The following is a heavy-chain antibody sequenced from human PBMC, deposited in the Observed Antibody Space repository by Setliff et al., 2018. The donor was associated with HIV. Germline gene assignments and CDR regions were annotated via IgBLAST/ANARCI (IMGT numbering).Heavy chain of an antibody. D-gene: IGHD6-13*01. CDR3: ARHSSAAANDAFDI. J-gene: IGHJ3*02. CDR1: GYSISSGYY. Sequence: SETLSLTCAVSGYSISSGYYWGWIRQPPGKGLEWIGSIYHSGSTYYNPSLKSRVTISVDTSTNQFSLKLSSVTAADTAVYYCARHSSAAANDAFDIWGQGTMVTVSS. CDR2: IYHSGST. V-gene: IGHV4-38-2*01.